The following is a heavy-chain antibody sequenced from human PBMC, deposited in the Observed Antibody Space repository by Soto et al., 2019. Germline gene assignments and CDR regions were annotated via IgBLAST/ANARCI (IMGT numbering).Heavy chain of an antibody. V-gene: IGHV1-18*01. D-gene: IGHD3-10*01. CDR1: GYMFRSYG. J-gene: IGHJ4*02. Sequence: QVQLVQSGAAVKRPGASVKVSCKASGYMFRSYGISWVRQAPGQGLEWMGWISAFNVNTNYPQNLQGRVTMTTDTSTSTAYMELRTLRSDDSAMYYCARDGGYGAGSYFDYWGQGTLVTVSS. CDR2: ISAFNVNT. CDR3: ARDGGYGAGSYFDY.